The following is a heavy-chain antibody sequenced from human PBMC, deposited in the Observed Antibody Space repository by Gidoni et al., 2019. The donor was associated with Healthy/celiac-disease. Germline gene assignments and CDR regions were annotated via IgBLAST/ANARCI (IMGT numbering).Heavy chain of an antibody. V-gene: IGHV3-30-3*01. D-gene: IGHD5-18*01. CDR1: GCTVSSYA. J-gene: IGHJ6*02. CDR2: ISYDGSNK. Sequence: QVQLVEAGGGVVQPGRSRRLSCAASGCTVSSYAMHWVRQAPGKGLEWVAVISYDGSNKYYADSVKGRFTISRDNSKNTLYLQMNSLRAEDTAVYYCAREIVSDTAMVNYYYGMDVWGQGTTVTVSS. CDR3: AREIVSDTAMVNYYYGMDV.